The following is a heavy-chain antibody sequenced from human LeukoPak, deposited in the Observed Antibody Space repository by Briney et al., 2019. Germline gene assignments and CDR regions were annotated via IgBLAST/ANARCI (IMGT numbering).Heavy chain of an antibody. D-gene: IGHD2-2*01. Sequence: SETLSLTCTVSGGSISSYYWSWIRQPPGEGLEWIGYIYYSGSTNYSPSLKSRVTISVDTSKNQFSLKLSSVTAADTAVYYCARGHCSSTSCLFDYWGQGTLVTVSS. CDR2: IYYSGST. CDR3: ARGHCSSTSCLFDY. CDR1: GGSISSYY. V-gene: IGHV4-59*01. J-gene: IGHJ4*02.